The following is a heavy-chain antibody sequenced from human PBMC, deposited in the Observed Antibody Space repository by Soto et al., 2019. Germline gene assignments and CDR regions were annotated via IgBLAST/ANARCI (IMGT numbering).Heavy chain of an antibody. J-gene: IGHJ2*01. CDR2: IIPLVEMA. Sequence: QVQLVQSGPEVKKPGSSVKVSCTASGGTLTSYTINWVRQAPGQGLEWMGRIIPLVEMANYAQKFQGRITITANTSTSAPDMELSSLRSEDTAVYYCARGDTSFDIWGRGTLITVSS. CDR1: GGTLTSYT. D-gene: IGHD3-10*01. V-gene: IGHV1-69*02. CDR3: ARGDTSFDI.